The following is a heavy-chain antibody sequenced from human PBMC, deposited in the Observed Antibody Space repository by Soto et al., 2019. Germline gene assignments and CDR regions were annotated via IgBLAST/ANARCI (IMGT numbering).Heavy chain of an antibody. CDR2: INHSGST. Sequence: SETLSLTCAVYGGSFSGYYWSWIRQPPGKGLEWIGEINHSGSTNYNPSLKSRVTISVDTSKNQFSLKLSSVTAADTAVYYCARDALRGDYDTLETRGAFDIWGQGTMVTVSS. CDR3: ARDALRGDYDTLETRGAFDI. V-gene: IGHV4-34*01. CDR1: GGSFSGYY. D-gene: IGHD4-17*01. J-gene: IGHJ3*02.